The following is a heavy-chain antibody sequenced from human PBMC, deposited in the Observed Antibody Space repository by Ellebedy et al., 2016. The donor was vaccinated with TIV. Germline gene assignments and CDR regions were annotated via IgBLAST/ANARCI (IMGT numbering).Heavy chain of an antibody. J-gene: IGHJ4*02. CDR2: ISAYNGNT. CDR1: GYTLTSYY. CDR3: ARGAGVFRIAAAGTVY. D-gene: IGHD6-13*01. Sequence: ASVKVSCKASGYTLTSYYMHWVRQAPGQGLEWMGWISAYNGNTNYAQKLQGRVTMTTDTSTSTAYMELSSLRSEDTAVYYCARGAGVFRIAAAGTVYWGQGTLVTVSS. V-gene: IGHV1-18*04.